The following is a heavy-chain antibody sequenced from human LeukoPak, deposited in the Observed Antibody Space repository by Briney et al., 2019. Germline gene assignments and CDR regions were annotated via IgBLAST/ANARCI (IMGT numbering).Heavy chain of an antibody. Sequence: SETLSLTSTVSGGSISSSSYYWGWIRQPPGKGLEWIGSIYYSGSTYYNPSLKSRVTISVDTSKNQFSLKLSSVTAADTAVYYCARSGWFGELSPFDYWGQGTLVTVSS. CDR1: GGSISSSSYY. V-gene: IGHV4-39*07. CDR2: IYYSGST. J-gene: IGHJ4*02. CDR3: ARSGWFGELSPFDY. D-gene: IGHD3-10*01.